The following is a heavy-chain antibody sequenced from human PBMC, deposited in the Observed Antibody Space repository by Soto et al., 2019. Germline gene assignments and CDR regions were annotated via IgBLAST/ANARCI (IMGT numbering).Heavy chain of an antibody. CDR2: IYPGDSET. CDR1: GYMFTWYW. V-gene: IGHV5-51*01. J-gene: IGHJ6*02. CDR3: ARAVDYYYYCGMDV. Sequence: QALKIRCKGSGYMFTWYWTGWVRQMPGNGLEWMGIIYPGDSETRYSPSFQGQVTISADKSISTAYLQWSSLKASDTAMYYCARAVDYYYYCGMDVWGQGTTFTDSS.